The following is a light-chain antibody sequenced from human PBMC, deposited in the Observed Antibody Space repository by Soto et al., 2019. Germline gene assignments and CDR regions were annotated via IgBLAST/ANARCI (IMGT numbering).Light chain of an antibody. V-gene: IGKV3-20*01. CDR3: QLYDSSSWT. CDR1: QSVSNTY. Sequence: EIVLTQSPGTLSLSPGDTATLSCRASQSVSNTYLALYQQKPGQAPRLLIYGASSRATGFPDRFSGSGSGTDFTLTISRLETEDFAVYYCQLYDSSSWTFGQGTKVDIK. J-gene: IGKJ1*01. CDR2: GAS.